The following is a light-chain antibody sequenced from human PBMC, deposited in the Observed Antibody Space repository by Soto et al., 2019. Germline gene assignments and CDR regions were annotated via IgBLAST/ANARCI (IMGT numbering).Light chain of an antibody. V-gene: IGKV3-20*01. J-gene: IGKJ1*01. CDR2: GAS. CDR1: QSVSSSY. CDR3: QQYGRSPLT. Sequence: EIVLTQSPGTLSLSPGERATLSCRASQSVSSSYLAWYQQKPGQAPRLLIYGASSRATGIPDRFSGSGSGTDFTITISRLEPEDFGVYYCQQYGRSPLTFGQGTNVEIK.